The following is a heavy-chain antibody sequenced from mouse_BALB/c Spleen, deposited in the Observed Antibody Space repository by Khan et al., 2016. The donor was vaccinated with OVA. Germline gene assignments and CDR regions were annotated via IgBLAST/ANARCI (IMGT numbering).Heavy chain of an antibody. CDR1: GYSITSNYA. CDR3: ARGNYYGYYCDY. Sequence: VQLKQSGPGLVKPSQSLSLTCTVTGYSITSNYAWNWIRQFPGNKLEWMGYISYSDSTSYNPSLKSRISITRDTSQNQFFLQLNSVTTEDTATYYCARGNYYGYYCDYWGQGTTLTVSS. V-gene: IGHV3-2*02. D-gene: IGHD1-1*01. J-gene: IGHJ2*01. CDR2: ISYSDST.